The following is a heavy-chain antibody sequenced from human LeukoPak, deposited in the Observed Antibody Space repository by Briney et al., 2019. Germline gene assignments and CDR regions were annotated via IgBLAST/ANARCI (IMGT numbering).Heavy chain of an antibody. V-gene: IGHV4-39*01. D-gene: IGHD3-3*01. CDR2: IYYSGST. CDR3: ARRITIFGVAGGDTFDI. CDR1: GGSISSSSYY. Sequence: PSETLSLTCSVSGGSISSSSYYWGWIRQPPGKGREWIGSIYYSGSTYYNPSLKSRVTISVDTSKNQFSLKLSSVTAADTAVYFCARRITIFGVAGGDTFDIWGQGTMVTVSS. J-gene: IGHJ3*02.